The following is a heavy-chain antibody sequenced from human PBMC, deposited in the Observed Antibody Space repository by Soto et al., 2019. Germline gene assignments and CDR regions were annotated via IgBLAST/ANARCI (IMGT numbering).Heavy chain of an antibody. D-gene: IGHD3-22*01. CDR2: ISYGGGNK. J-gene: IGHJ4*02. Sequence: QVQLVESGGGVVQSGRSLRLSCAASGFTFSNYAMHWVRQAPGKGLEWVAVISYGGGNKYYADSVKGRFTISRDNSKNTPYLQMDSLRADDAAVYYCARGSNYYDSTGYRLGPKYFDYWGQGTLVTVSS. CDR3: ARGSNYYDSTGYRLGPKYFDY. V-gene: IGHV3-30-3*01. CDR1: GFTFSNYA.